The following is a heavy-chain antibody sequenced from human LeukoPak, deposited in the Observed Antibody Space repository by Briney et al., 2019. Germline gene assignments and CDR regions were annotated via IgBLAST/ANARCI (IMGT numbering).Heavy chain of an antibody. V-gene: IGHV3-21*01. Sequence: GGSLRLSCAASGFTFSSYSMNWVRQAPGKGLEWVSSISSSSYIYYADSVKGRFTISRDNAKNSLYLQMNSLRAEDTAVYYCARDRYYDSSGYYFDYWGQGTLVTVSS. J-gene: IGHJ4*02. D-gene: IGHD3-22*01. CDR1: GFTFSSYS. CDR2: ISSSSYI. CDR3: ARDRYYDSSGYYFDY.